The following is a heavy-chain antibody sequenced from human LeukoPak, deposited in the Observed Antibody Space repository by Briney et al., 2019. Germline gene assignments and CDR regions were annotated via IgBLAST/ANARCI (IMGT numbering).Heavy chain of an antibody. Sequence: GGSLTLACASSGFTFGSYLLSGVRQAPGKGLEWVANINQDGSKKNYVDSVKGRFTTSRDNAKNSVYLQMDSLRAGDTAVYYCAREIYGIDSWGQGTPVAVSS. CDR1: GFTFGSYL. J-gene: IGHJ4*02. CDR3: AREIYGIDS. D-gene: IGHD4-17*01. V-gene: IGHV3-7*01. CDR2: INQDGSKK.